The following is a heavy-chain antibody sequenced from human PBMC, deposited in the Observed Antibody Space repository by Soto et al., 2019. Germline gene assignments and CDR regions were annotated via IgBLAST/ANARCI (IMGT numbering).Heavy chain of an antibody. J-gene: IGHJ3*02. Sequence: GESLKISCKGSGYSFTSYWIGWVRQMPGKGLEWMGIIYPGDSNTRYSPSLQGQVTISVDKSISTAYLQWSSLKATDTAMYYCARHAYDFWSGHPNPRYYYDAFDIWGQGTMVTVSS. CDR2: IYPGDSNT. CDR3: ARHAYDFWSGHPNPRYYYDAFDI. CDR1: GYSFTSYW. D-gene: IGHD3-3*01. V-gene: IGHV5-51*01.